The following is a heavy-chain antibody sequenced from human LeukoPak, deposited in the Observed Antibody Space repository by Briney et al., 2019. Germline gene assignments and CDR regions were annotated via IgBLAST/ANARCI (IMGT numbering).Heavy chain of an antibody. D-gene: IGHD2-2*01. J-gene: IGHJ3*02. CDR2: ISGSGGST. Sequence: GGSLRLSCAASGFTFSSYAMSWVRQAPGKGLEWVSAISGSGGSTYYADSVKGRFTISRDNSKNTLYLQMNSLRAEDTAVYYCAKDGRIVVVPAAAPTYAFDIWGQGTMVTVS. V-gene: IGHV3-23*01. CDR3: AKDGRIVVVPAAAPTYAFDI. CDR1: GFTFSSYA.